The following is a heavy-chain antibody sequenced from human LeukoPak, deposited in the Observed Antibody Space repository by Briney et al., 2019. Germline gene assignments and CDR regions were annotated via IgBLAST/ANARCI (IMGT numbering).Heavy chain of an antibody. Sequence: SETLSLTCTVSGDSISSSSSYWGWIRQPPGKGLEWIGSIYYSGSTYYNTSLKSRVTISVDTSKNQFSLKLSSVTAANTAVYYCARKSGGPWGELEHFDYWGQGNLVTVSS. CDR3: ARKSGGPWGELEHFDY. J-gene: IGHJ4*02. D-gene: IGHD3-16*01. CDR2: IYYSGST. V-gene: IGHV4-39*01. CDR1: GDSISSSSSY.